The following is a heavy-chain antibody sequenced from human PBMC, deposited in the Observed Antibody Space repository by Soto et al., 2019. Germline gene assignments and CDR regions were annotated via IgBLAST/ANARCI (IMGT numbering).Heavy chain of an antibody. J-gene: IGHJ4*02. CDR3: ARGGGSTKVDY. D-gene: IGHD2-2*01. CDR1: GGSITSSGYY. Sequence: QVQLQESGPGLVKPSQTLSLTCTVSGGSITSSGYYWSWIRQHPGEGLEWIGFTSNSGSTSYNPSLKSRVTISVDTSSNQLSLNLKSVTAAYTAVYYCARGGGSTKVDYWGQGTLVTVSP. V-gene: IGHV4-31*03. CDR2: TSNSGST.